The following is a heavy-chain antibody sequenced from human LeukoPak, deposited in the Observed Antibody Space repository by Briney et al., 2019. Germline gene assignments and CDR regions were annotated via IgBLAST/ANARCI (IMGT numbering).Heavy chain of an antibody. J-gene: IGHJ4*02. CDR3: ARHSSYVSPVRY. CDR1: GGSIRNSSYY. V-gene: IGHV4-39*01. Sequence: SETLSLTCTVSGGSIRNSSYYWGWIRQPPGKGLEWIGSISYSGSTFYNPYLKSRVTISADTSNIQFSLKLTSVTAADTAVYFCARHSSYVSPVRYWGQGTLATVSP. D-gene: IGHD3-10*02. CDR2: ISYSGST.